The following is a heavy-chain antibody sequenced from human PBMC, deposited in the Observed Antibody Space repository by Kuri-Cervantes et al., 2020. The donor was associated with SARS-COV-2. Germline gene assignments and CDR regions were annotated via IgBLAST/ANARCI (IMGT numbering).Heavy chain of an antibody. CDR2: INPNSGGT. D-gene: IGHD2-21*01. CDR1: GYTFTSHG. V-gene: IGHV1-2*02. CDR3: YCAPKEGFDS. J-gene: IGHJ4*02. Sequence: ASVKVSCKTSGYTFTSHGLSWVRQAPGQGLEWMGWINPNSGGTNYAQKFQGRVTMTRDTSTSTVYMELGSLTSEDTAIYYCYCAPKEGFDSWGQGTLVTVSS.